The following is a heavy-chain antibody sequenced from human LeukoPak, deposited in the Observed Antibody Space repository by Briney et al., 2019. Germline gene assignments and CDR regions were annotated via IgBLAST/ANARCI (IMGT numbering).Heavy chain of an antibody. V-gene: IGHV4-59*01. CDR2: IYYSGST. D-gene: IGHD6-13*01. CDR1: GGSISSYY. CDR3: ARDSGIAAAGFDY. Sequence: SETLSLTCTVSGGSISSYYWSWIRQPPGKGLEWIGYIYYSGSTNYNPSLKSRVTISVDTSKNQFSLKLSSVTAADTAVYYCARDSGIAAAGFDYWGQGTLVTVSS. J-gene: IGHJ4*02.